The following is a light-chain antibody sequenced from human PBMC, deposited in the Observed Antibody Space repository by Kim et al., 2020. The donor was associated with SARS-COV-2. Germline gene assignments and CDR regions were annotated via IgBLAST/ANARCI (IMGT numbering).Light chain of an antibody. CDR2: QDS. Sequence: APGQNPNITCSREKVANKYACCYQQKPGHSPVLVIYQDSKRPSGIPELFSGSTSGNTATLTISGTQAMNEADYYSQAWDSSTAVVFGGGTQLTVL. CDR1: KVANKY. V-gene: IGLV3-1*01. CDR3: QAWDSSTAVV. J-gene: IGLJ2*01.